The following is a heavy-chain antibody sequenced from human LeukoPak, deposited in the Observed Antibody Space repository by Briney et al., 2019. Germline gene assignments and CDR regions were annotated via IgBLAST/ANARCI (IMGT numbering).Heavy chain of an antibody. Sequence: PSETLSLTCAVYGGSFSGYYWTWIRQPPGKGLEWIGEIHYSGSATYNPSLKSRVTISVDTSKNQFSLKLSSVTAADTAVYYCARASRRNYGMDVWGQGTTVTVSS. J-gene: IGHJ6*02. CDR3: ARASRRNYGMDV. CDR2: IHYSGSA. CDR1: GGSFSGYY. V-gene: IGHV4-34*01.